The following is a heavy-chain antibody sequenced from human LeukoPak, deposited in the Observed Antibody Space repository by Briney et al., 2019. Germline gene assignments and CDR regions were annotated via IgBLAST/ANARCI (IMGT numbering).Heavy chain of an antibody. D-gene: IGHD3-10*01. CDR1: GFTFSNYW. V-gene: IGHV3-7*03. J-gene: IGHJ4*02. CDR3: ARDQPFGSY. CDR2: IKQDGSEK. Sequence: PGGSLRLSCVASGFTFSNYWMSWIRQAPGKGLEWVANIKQDGSEKNYVDSVKGRFIISRDNAKNSLYLQVNSLRAEDTAVYYCARDQPFGSYWGQGTLVTVSS.